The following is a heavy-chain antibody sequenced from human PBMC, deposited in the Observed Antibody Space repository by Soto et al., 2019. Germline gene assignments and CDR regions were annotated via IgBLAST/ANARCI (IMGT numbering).Heavy chain of an antibody. CDR1: GYTFTSYA. CDR3: ARVSSGWWYFDY. J-gene: IGHJ4*02. V-gene: IGHV1-3*01. D-gene: IGHD6-19*01. CDR2: INAGNGNT. Sequence: GASVKVSCKASGYTFTSYAMQWVRQAPGQRLEWMGWINAGNGNTKYSQKFQGRVTITRDTSASTAYMELSSLRFEDTAVYYCARVSSGWWYFDYWGQGTLVTVSS.